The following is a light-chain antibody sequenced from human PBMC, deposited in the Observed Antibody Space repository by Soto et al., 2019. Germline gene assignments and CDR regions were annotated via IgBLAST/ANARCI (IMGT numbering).Light chain of an antibody. CDR2: GAS. V-gene: IGKV1-33*01. CDR1: QDITNS. CDR3: QHYHNLPLT. J-gene: IGKJ4*01. Sequence: IQMTQSPSSLSASVGDRVTITCQATQDITNSLNWYQQIPGKAPKLLIYGASNLVTGVPSRFSGRGSGTAFTFTISSLQPEDIATYYCQHYHNLPLTFGGGTKGEIK.